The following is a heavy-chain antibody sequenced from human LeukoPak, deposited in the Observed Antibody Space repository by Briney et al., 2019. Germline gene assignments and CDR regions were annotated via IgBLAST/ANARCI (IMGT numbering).Heavy chain of an antibody. CDR2: IYYSGST. J-gene: IGHJ4*02. Sequence: SETLSLTCTVSGGSISSGGYYWSWIRQHPGKGLEWIGYIYYSGSTYYNPSLKSRVTISVDTSKNQFSLKLSSVTAADTAVYYCASAYCSGGSCYGGFDCWGQGTLVTVSS. D-gene: IGHD2-15*01. CDR1: GGSISSGGYY. V-gene: IGHV4-31*03. CDR3: ASAYCSGGSCYGGFDC.